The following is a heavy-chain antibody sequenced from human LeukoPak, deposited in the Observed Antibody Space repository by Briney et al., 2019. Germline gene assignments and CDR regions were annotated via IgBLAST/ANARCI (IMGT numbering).Heavy chain of an antibody. V-gene: IGHV4-34*01. D-gene: IGHD3-10*01. J-gene: IGHJ4*02. Sequence: SETLSLTCAVYGGSFSGYYWSWIRQPPGKGLEWIGEINHSGSTNYNPSLKSRVTISVDTSKNQFSLSLSSLTAADTAVYYCARDVGSGGGTFPTYHFDFWGQGTLVTVSS. CDR1: GGSFSGYY. CDR3: ARDVGSGGGTFPTYHFDF. CDR2: INHSGST.